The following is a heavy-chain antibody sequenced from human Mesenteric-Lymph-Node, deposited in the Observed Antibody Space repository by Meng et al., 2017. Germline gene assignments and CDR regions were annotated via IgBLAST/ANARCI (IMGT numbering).Heavy chain of an antibody. CDR1: GGSLSSGGYS. D-gene: IGHD3-10*01. V-gene: IGHV4-30-2*01. Sequence: QGHLRGSGAGRVKPSQPRSLTCACAGGSLSSGGYSWSGIRQPPGKGLEWIGFIYHSGSPYYNPSLKSRVCMSIDKSKNQLSLKLTSVTAADTAVYHCLRGSGGSVWGQGTLVTVSS. J-gene: IGHJ1*01. CDR3: LRGSGGSV. CDR2: IYHSGSP.